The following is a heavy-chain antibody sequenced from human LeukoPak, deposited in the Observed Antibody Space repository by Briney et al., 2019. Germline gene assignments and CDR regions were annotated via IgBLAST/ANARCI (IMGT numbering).Heavy chain of an antibody. CDR3: ARGRPAAGPGSWFDP. J-gene: IGHJ5*02. D-gene: IGHD6-13*01. V-gene: IGHV4-34*01. CDR2: INHSGST. CDR1: GGSFSGYY. Sequence: PSETLSLTCAVYGGSFSGYYWSWIRQPPGKGLEWIGEINHSGSTNYNPSLKSRVTISVDTSKNQFSLKLSSVTAANTAVYYCARGRPAAGPGSWFDPWGQGTLVTVPS.